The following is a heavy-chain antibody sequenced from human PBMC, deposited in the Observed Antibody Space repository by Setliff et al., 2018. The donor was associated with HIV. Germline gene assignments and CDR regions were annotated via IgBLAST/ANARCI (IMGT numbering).Heavy chain of an antibody. CDR2: IYYSGST. Sequence: SSETLSLTCTVSGGSISSYYWSWIRQPPGKGLEWIGTIYYSGSTYYNPSLKSRLTISVDTSKNQFSLKLSSVTAADTAVYYCARRDGYSYGFYFDYWGQGTLVTVSS. J-gene: IGHJ4*02. V-gene: IGHV4-59*04. CDR3: ARRDGYSYGFYFDY. D-gene: IGHD5-18*01. CDR1: GGSISSYY.